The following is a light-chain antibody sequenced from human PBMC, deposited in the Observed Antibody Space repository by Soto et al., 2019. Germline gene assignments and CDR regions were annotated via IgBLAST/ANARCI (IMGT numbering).Light chain of an antibody. CDR2: GAS. Sequence: DIQLTQSPSSLSASVGDRVTITCRASQGVSKCLAWYQQKPWKAPILLIHGASSLQSGVPSRFSGSGSGTDFTLTITSLQPEDIATYYCQQANSFPLTFGQGTRLDIK. V-gene: IGKV1-12*01. CDR1: QGVSKC. CDR3: QQANSFPLT. J-gene: IGKJ5*01.